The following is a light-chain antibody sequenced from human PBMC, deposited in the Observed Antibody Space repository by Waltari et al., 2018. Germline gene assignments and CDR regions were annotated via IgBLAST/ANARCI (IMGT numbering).Light chain of an antibody. V-gene: IGKV3-20*01. CDR2: GAS. Sequence: EIVLTQSPDTLSFSPGERATLSCRASQSAASPYLAWYQQKPGQSPRLLIYGASSRATGIPDRFSGSGSGTDFTLTITRLEPEDFAVYYCQQYGGSPNTFGQGTKLEI. CDR3: QQYGGSPNT. J-gene: IGKJ2*01. CDR1: QSAASPY.